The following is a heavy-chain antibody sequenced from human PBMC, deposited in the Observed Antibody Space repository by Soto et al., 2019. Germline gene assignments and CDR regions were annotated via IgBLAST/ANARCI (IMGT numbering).Heavy chain of an antibody. CDR3: SRDVVVGAKALNY. D-gene: IGHD2-15*01. Sequence: GGSLRLSCAASGFTFSNYWMTWVRQAPGKGLEWVANIKEDGSEKHYVDSVKGRFTISRDNAKDSLYLQMNSLRVEDTAVYFCSRDVVVGAKALNYWGQGALVTVSS. CDR1: GFTFSNYW. J-gene: IGHJ4*02. V-gene: IGHV3-7*01. CDR2: IKEDGSEK.